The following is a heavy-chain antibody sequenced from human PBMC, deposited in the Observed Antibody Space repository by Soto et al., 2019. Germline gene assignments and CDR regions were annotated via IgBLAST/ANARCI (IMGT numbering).Heavy chain of an antibody. CDR1: GFTFSSYA. J-gene: IGHJ6*02. CDR3: ARDRPTMVRGVIITPGDYYYGMDV. D-gene: IGHD3-10*01. CDR2: ISYDGSNK. V-gene: IGHV3-30-3*01. Sequence: GGSLRLSCAASGFTFSSYAMHWVRQAPGKGLEWVAVISYDGSNKYYADSVKGRFTISRDNSKNTLYLQMNSLRAEDTAVYYCARDRPTMVRGVIITPGDYYYGMDVWGQGTTVTVSS.